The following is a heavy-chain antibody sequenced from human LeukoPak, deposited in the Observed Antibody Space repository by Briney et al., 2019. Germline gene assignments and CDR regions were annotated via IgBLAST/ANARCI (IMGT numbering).Heavy chain of an antibody. Sequence: GGSLRLSCAASGFTFSSYSMNWVRQAPGKGLEWVSSISSSSSYIYYADSVKGRFTISRDNSKNTLYLQLNRLRAEDTAVYYCAKWGDYDILTGYYDPDYWGQGTLVTVSS. CDR1: GFTFSSYS. J-gene: IGHJ4*02. CDR3: AKWGDYDILTGYYDPDY. D-gene: IGHD3-9*01. V-gene: IGHV3-21*04. CDR2: ISSSSSYI.